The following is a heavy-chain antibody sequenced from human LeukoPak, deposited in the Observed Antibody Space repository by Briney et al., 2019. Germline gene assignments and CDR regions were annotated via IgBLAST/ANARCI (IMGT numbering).Heavy chain of an antibody. CDR3: ASYDFWSGYSWFY. V-gene: IGHV5-51*01. CDR1: GYSFTSYW. J-gene: IGHJ4*02. CDR2: IYPGDSDT. D-gene: IGHD3-3*01. Sequence: GESLKISCKGSGYSFTSYWIGWVRQMPGKGLEWMGIIYPGDSDTRYSPSFQGQVTISADKSISTAYLRWSSLKASDTAMYYCASYDFWSGYSWFYWGQGTLVTVSS.